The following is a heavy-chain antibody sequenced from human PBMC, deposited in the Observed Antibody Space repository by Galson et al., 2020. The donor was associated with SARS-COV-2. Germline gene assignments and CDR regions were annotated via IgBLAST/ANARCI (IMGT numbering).Heavy chain of an antibody. J-gene: IGHJ4*02. CDR2: IDPDDSDT. CDR3: ARRFGSGSYAY. D-gene: IGHD3-10*01. CDR1: GYSFTSYR. Sequence: GESLKISCKASGYSFTSYRIGWVRQVPGKGPEWMGTIDPDDSDTRYSPSFQGQVTFPADKSITTAYLQWNGLKASDTAMYYWARRFGSGSYAYWGQGTLVTVSS. V-gene: IGHV5-51*01.